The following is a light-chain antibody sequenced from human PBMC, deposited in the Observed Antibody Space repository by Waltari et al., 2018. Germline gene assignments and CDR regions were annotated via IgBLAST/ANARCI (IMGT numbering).Light chain of an antibody. V-gene: IGKV3-20*01. CDR1: PSVSSKY. Sequence: EIVLTQSPGTLSLSPGERATLSCRASPSVSSKYLAWYQRKSGQAPRLLIYGPSTRAAGIPDRFSGNGSGTDFTLTISRLEPEDFAVYYCQQCDGSPPTFGPGTSVDIK. J-gene: IGKJ1*01. CDR2: GPS. CDR3: QQCDGSPPT.